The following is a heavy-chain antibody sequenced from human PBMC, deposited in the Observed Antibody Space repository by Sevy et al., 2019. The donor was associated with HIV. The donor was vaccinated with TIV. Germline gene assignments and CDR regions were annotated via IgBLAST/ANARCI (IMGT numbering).Heavy chain of an antibody. CDR3: AKDTYGGNGFDY. D-gene: IGHD2-15*01. V-gene: IGHV3-43*01. Sequence: GGSLRLSCAASGFTFDDYTMHWVRQAPGKGLEWVSLISWDGGSTYYADSVKGRFTISRDNSKNSLYLQMNSLRTEDTDLYYCAKDTYGGNGFDYWGQGTLVTVSS. J-gene: IGHJ4*02. CDR2: ISWDGGST. CDR1: GFTFDDYT.